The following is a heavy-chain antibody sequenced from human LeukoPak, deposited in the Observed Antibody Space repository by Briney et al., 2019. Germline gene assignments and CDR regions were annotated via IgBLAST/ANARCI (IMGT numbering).Heavy chain of an antibody. D-gene: IGHD4-23*01. CDR3: ARRAVRNGGNSVGFDP. Sequence: SETLSLTCAVYGGSFSGYYWSWIRQPPGKGLEWIGEINHSGSTDYNPSLKSRVTISVDTSKNQFSLKLSSVTAADTAVYYCARRAVRNGGNSVGFDPWGQGTLVTVSS. CDR1: GGSFSGYY. J-gene: IGHJ5*02. CDR2: INHSGST. V-gene: IGHV4-34*01.